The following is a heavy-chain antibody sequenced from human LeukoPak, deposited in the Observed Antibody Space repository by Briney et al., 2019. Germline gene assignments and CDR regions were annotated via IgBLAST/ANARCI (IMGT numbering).Heavy chain of an antibody. J-gene: IGHJ4*02. CDR1: GYTFTDYY. V-gene: IGHV1-2*02. CDR2: INPKSGGT. D-gene: IGHD2-2*01. Sequence: ASVKVSCKASGYTFTDYYMHWVRQAPGQGLEWMGWINPKSGGTNYAQKFQGRVTMTRDTSISTAYMDLSRLRSDDTAVYYCARWSRCTGTSCYLDYWGQGTLVSASS. CDR3: ARWSRCTGTSCYLDY.